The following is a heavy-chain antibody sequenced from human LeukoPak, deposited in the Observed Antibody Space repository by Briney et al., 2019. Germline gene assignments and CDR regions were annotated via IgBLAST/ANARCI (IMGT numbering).Heavy chain of an antibody. Sequence: GESLRLSCTASGFTFSSSWMSWVRQAPGKGLEWVANIKQDGSDKYYVDSVKGRFTISSDNAKNSLYLQMDSLRAEDTAVYYCARGPLSRPFDYWGQGTLVTVSS. J-gene: IGHJ4*02. CDR2: IKQDGSDK. CDR3: ARGPLSRPFDY. CDR1: GFTFSSSW. D-gene: IGHD2-15*01. V-gene: IGHV3-7*05.